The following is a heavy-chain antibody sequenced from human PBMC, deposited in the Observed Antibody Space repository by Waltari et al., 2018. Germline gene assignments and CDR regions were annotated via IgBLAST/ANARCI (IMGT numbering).Heavy chain of an antibody. CDR3: ASYTGSPSRPGPPSL. Sequence: QVQLLASGERVPQPGGSLRRACAAAVFPSGSNRLHWVRQAAGKGLEWVAFIGYDENEKYYGGSVEGRFTISRENSKNMLYVEMNSLRPEDTGLYYCASYTGSPSRPGPPSLWGQGTLVIVSS. D-gene: IGHD1-26*01. V-gene: IGHV3-30*02. CDR2: IGYDENEK. J-gene: IGHJ4*02. CDR1: VFPSGSNR.